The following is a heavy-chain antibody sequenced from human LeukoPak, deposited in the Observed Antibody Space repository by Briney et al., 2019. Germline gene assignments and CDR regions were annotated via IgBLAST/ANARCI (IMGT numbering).Heavy chain of an antibody. V-gene: IGHV1-18*01. CDR1: GYTFTSYG. J-gene: IGHJ4*02. Sequence: ASVKVSCKASGYTFTSYGISWVRQAPGQGLEWMGWISAYNGNTNYAQKLQGRVTMTTDTSTSTAYMELRSLRSDDTAVYYCARDFEPFTIFGVVIMFEYWGQGTLVTVSS. D-gene: IGHD3-3*01. CDR2: ISAYNGNT. CDR3: ARDFEPFTIFGVVIMFEY.